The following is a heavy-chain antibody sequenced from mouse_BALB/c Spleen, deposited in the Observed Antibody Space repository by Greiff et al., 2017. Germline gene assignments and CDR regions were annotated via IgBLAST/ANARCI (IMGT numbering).Heavy chain of an antibody. CDR3: ARRPYGNFDY. V-gene: IGHV3-2*02. Sequence: DVKLQESGPGLVKPSQSLSLTCTVTGYSITSDYAWNWIRQFPGNKLEWMGYISYSGSTSYNPSLKSRISITRDTSKNQFFLQLNSVTTEDTATYYCARRPYGNFDYWGQGTTLTVSS. CDR2: ISYSGST. D-gene: IGHD2-1*01. CDR1: GYSITSDYA. J-gene: IGHJ2*01.